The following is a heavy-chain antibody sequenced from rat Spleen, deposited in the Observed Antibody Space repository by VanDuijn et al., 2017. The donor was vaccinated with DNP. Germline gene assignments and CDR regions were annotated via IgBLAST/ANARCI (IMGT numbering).Heavy chain of an antibody. V-gene: IGHV3-4*01. J-gene: IGHJ1*01. Sequence: EIQLQESGPGLVKPSQSLSLTCSVTGSTITSGYDWNWIRKFPGNKMEWMGYITYSGSPIYNPSLRSRISITRDTSKNHFFLQLNSVTTDDTATYYCARWGYWYFDFWGPGTMITVSS. CDR2: ITYSGSP. CDR1: GSTITSGYD. CDR3: ARWGYWYFDF.